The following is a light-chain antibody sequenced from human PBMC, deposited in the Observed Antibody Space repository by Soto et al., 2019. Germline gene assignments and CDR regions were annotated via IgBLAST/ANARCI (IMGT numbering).Light chain of an antibody. CDR1: NSNIGNNA. CDR3: AAWDDSLNGPA. Sequence: QSVLTQPPSVSEAPRQRVTISCSGSNSNIGNNAVNWYQQLPGKAPKLLIYYDDLLPSGVSDRFSGSKSGTSASLAISGLQSEDEADYYCAAWDDSLNGPAFGGGTKLTVL. CDR2: YDD. J-gene: IGLJ2*01. V-gene: IGLV1-36*01.